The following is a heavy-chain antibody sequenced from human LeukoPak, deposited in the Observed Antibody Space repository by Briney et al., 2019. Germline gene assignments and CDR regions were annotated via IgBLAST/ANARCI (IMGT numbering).Heavy chain of an antibody. CDR3: ARARGMATIPFDY. V-gene: IGHV3-7*03. J-gene: IGHJ4*02. D-gene: IGHD5-24*01. CDR1: GFTFSGFW. Sequence: GGSLRLSCAVSGFTFSGFWMSWSRQAPGKGLEWVASINSDGSEGYYADVVKGRFTISRDNAKNSLYLQINSLRAEDTAVYYCARARGMATIPFDYWGQGTLVTVSS. CDR2: INSDGSEG.